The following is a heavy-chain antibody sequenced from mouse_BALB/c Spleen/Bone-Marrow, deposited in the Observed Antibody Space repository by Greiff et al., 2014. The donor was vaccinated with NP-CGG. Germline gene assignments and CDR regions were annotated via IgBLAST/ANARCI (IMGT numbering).Heavy chain of an antibody. J-gene: IGHJ4*01. D-gene: IGHD2-2*01. CDR1: GYSFTSYW. V-gene: IGHV1-5*01. Sequence: VQLQQSGTVLARPGASVKMSCKASGYSFTSYWMHWVKQRPGQGLEWIGAIYPGNSDTSYNQKVKGKAKLTAVTSASTAYMELSSLTNEDSAVYYCTNGYDYYAMDYWGQGTSVTVSS. CDR3: TNGYDYYAMDY. CDR2: IYPGNSDT.